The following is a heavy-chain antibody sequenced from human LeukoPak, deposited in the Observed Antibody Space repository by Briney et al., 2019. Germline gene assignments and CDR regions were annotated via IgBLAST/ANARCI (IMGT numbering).Heavy chain of an antibody. J-gene: IGHJ4*02. CDR2: IYYSGST. CDR3: ARLYDSSGYYKDY. Sequence: SETLSLTCTVSGGSISSYYWSWIRQPPGKGLEWIGYIYYSGSTNYNPSLKSRVTISVDKSKNQFSLKLSSVTAADTAVYYCARLYDSSGYYKDYWGQGTPVTVSS. D-gene: IGHD3-22*01. CDR1: GGSISSYY. V-gene: IGHV4-59*12.